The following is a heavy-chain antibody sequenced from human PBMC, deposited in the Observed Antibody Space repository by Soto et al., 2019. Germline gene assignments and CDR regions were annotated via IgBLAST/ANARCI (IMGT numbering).Heavy chain of an antibody. J-gene: IGHJ6*02. CDR2: IIPIFGTA. D-gene: IGHD4-17*01. V-gene: IGHV1-69*06. CDR1: GGTFSSYA. CDR3: ASRLGSTVVRLDYYYGMDV. Sequence: QVQLVQSGAEVKKPGSSVKVSCKASGGTFSSYAISWVRQAPGQGLEWMGGIIPIFGTANYAQKFQGRVTITADKSTSTAYMELSSLRSEDTAVYYCASRLGSTVVRLDYYYGMDVWGQGTTVTVSS.